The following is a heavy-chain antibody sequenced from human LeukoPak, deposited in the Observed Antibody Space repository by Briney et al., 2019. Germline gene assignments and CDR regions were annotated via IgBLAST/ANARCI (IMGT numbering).Heavy chain of an antibody. CDR1: GFTFTSNA. CDR3: AKGLYYFDS. J-gene: IGHJ4*02. V-gene: IGHV3-23*01. Sequence: GGSLRLSCAASGFTFTSNAMTWVRQAPGKGLEWVSGISASGISTDYADSVKGRLTMSRDNSKNTLYLQMNNLRAEDTAVYFCAKGLYYFDSWGQGTLVTVSS. CDR2: ISASGIST.